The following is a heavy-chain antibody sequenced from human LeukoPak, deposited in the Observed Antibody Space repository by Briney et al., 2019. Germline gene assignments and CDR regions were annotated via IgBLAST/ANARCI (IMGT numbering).Heavy chain of an antibody. CDR2: ISYDGSNK. V-gene: IGHV3-30*18. CDR3: AKGSRWQQLAYFDY. Sequence: GGSLRLSCAASGFTFRSYGMHWVRQAPGKGLEWVALISYDGSNKYYADSVKGRFTISRDNSKNTLYLQMNSLRAEDTAVYYCAKGSRWQQLAYFDYWGQGTLVTVSS. CDR1: GFTFRSYG. J-gene: IGHJ4*02. D-gene: IGHD6-13*01.